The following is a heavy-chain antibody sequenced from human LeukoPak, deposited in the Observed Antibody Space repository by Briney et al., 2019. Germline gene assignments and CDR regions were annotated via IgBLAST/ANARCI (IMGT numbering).Heavy chain of an antibody. CDR3: ARGPVAAGWFDP. J-gene: IGHJ5*02. D-gene: IGHD6-13*01. CDR1: GGSISSYY. CDR2: IYHSGST. Sequence: SETLSLTCTVSGGSISSYYWSWIRQPPGKGLEWIGYIYHSGSTNYNPSLKSRVTISVDTSKNQFSLKLSSVTAADTAVYYCARGPVAAGWFDPWGQGTLVTVSS. V-gene: IGHV4-59*01.